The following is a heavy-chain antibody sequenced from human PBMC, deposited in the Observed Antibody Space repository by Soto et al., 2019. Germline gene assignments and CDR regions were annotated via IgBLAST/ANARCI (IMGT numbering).Heavy chain of an antibody. CDR3: ARDRGYSSGWFTQAPVGFDY. CDR1: GFTFSSYA. Sequence: PGGSLRLSCAASGFTFSSYAMHWVRQAPGKGLGWVAVISYDGSNKYYADSVKGRFTISRDNSKNTLYLQMNSLRAEDTAVYYCARDRGYSSGWFTQAPVGFDYWGQGTLVTVSS. CDR2: ISYDGSNK. V-gene: IGHV3-30-3*01. D-gene: IGHD6-19*01. J-gene: IGHJ4*02.